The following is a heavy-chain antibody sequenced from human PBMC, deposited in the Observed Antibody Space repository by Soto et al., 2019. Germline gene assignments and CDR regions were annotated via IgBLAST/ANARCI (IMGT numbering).Heavy chain of an antibody. CDR3: ARNYADGLSYYYGMDV. V-gene: IGHV1-69*01. J-gene: IGHJ6*02. CDR2: IIPIFGTA. CDR1: GGTFSSYA. D-gene: IGHD2-2*01. Sequence: QVQLVQSGAEVKKPASSVKVSCKASGGTFSSYAISWVRQAPGQGLEWMGGIIPIFGTANYAQKFQGRVTITADESTSTAYMELSSLRSEDTAVYYCARNYADGLSYYYGMDVWGQGTTVTVSS.